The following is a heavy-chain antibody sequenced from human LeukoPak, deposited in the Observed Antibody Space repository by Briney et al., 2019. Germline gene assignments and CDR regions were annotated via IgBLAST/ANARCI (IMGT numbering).Heavy chain of an antibody. CDR1: GFTFSNYA. J-gene: IGHJ4*02. CDR2: ISRSGNFI. V-gene: IGHV3-21*01. Sequence: PGGSLRLSCAASGFTFSNYAMNWVRQAPGKGLEWVSSISRSGNFIYYGDSVKGRFTISRYNAKNSLYLQMNSLRAEDTAVYYCARVETTGRTWGQGTLVSVSA. D-gene: IGHD1-14*01. CDR3: ARVETTGRT.